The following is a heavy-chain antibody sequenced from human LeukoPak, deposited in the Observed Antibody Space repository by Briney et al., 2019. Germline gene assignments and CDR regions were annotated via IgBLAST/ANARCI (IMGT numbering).Heavy chain of an antibody. Sequence: SVTVSCKASGGTFSSYAISWVRQAPGQGLGWMGGIIPIFGTANYAQKFQGRVTITADESTSTAYMELSSLRSEDTAVYYCASNPGYSSYDAFDIWGQGTMVTVSS. D-gene: IGHD6-13*01. CDR2: IIPIFGTA. CDR1: GGTFSSYA. CDR3: ASNPGYSSYDAFDI. J-gene: IGHJ3*02. V-gene: IGHV1-69*13.